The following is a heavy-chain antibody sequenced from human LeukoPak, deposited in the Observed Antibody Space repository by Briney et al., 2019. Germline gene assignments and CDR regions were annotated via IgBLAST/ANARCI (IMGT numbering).Heavy chain of an antibody. V-gene: IGHV3-21*01. CDR3: VASVVRDFDI. CDR2: ISSSSDYI. Sequence: PGGSLRLSCAASGFTFSSYEMNWVRQAPGKGLEWVSSISSSSDYISYADSVKGRFTTSRDNAKNSLYLQMNSLRAEDTAVYYCVASVVRDFDIWGQGTMVTVSS. CDR1: GFTFSSYE. D-gene: IGHD4-23*01. J-gene: IGHJ3*02.